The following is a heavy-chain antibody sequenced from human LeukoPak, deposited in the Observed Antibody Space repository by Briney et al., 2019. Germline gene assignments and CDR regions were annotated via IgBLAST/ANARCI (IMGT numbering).Heavy chain of an antibody. V-gene: IGHV3-11*04. D-gene: IGHD1-7*01. CDR2: ISSSGSTI. CDR3: AREWTWNYVFDY. Sequence: PGGSLRLSCAASGFTFSDYYMSWVRQAPGKGLEWVSYISSSGSTIYYADSVKGRFTISRDNAKNSLYLQMNSLRAEDTAVYYCAREWTWNYVFDYWGQGTLVTVSS. J-gene: IGHJ4*02. CDR1: GFTFSDYY.